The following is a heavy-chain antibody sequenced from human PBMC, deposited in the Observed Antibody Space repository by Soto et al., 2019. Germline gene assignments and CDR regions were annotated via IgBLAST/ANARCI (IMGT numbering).Heavy chain of an antibody. CDR3: ARVGYWGFWSGSRHNPFDY. CDR2: INHSGST. J-gene: IGHJ4*02. D-gene: IGHD3-3*01. Sequence: QVQLQQWGAGLLKPSETLSLTCAVYGGSFSGYYWSWIRQPPGKGLEWIGEINHSGSTNYNPSLKSRVTISVDTSKNQFSLKLSSVTAADTAVYYCARVGYWGFWSGSRHNPFDYWGQGTLVTVSS. V-gene: IGHV4-34*01. CDR1: GGSFSGYY.